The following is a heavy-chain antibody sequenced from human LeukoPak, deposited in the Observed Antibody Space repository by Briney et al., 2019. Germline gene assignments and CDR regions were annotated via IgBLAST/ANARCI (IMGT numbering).Heavy chain of an antibody. CDR1: GGSISSGDYY. CDR2: IYYSGST. CDR3: ARDNRDLYYYYGMDV. D-gene: IGHD1-14*01. Sequence: SETLSLTCTVSGGSISSGDYYWGWIRQHPGKGLEWIGYIYYSGSTYYNPSLKSRVTISVDTSKNQFSLKLSSVTAADTAVYYCARDNRDLYYYYGMDVWGQGTTVTVSS. J-gene: IGHJ6*02. V-gene: IGHV4-31*03.